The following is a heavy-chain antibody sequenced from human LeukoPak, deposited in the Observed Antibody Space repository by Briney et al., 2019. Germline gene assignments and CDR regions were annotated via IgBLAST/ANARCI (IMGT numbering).Heavy chain of an antibody. V-gene: IGHV3-7*03. CDR1: GFTFSTYW. CDR3: AKDLYSNYGPADY. J-gene: IGHJ4*02. D-gene: IGHD4-11*01. Sequence: GGSLRLSCSAPGFTFSTYWMSWVRQAPGKGLEWVANMRRDGNEIYYLDSVRGRFTISRDNAKNTLFLQMNSLRDEDTAVYYCAKDLYSNYGPADYWGQGNLVTVSS. CDR2: MRRDGNEI.